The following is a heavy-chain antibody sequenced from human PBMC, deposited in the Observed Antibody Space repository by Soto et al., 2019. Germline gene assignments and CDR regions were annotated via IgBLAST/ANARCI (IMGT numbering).Heavy chain of an antibody. Sequence: GGSLRLSCAASGFTFSSYSMNWVRQAPGKGLEWVSSISSSSSYIYYADSVKGRFTISRDNAKNSLYLQMNSLRAEDTAVYYCARDEAARVRGEVFSSDYYYYMDVWGKGTTVTVSS. CDR2: ISSSSSYI. V-gene: IGHV3-21*01. D-gene: IGHD6-6*01. J-gene: IGHJ6*03. CDR1: GFTFSSYS. CDR3: ARDEAARVRGEVFSSDYYYYMDV.